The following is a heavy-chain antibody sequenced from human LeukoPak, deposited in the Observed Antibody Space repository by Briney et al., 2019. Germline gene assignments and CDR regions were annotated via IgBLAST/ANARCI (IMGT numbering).Heavy chain of an antibody. CDR3: ARVGSGYYRYYFDY. V-gene: IGHV4-39*07. CDR2: INHSGST. D-gene: IGHD3-22*01. CDR1: GGSISGRRYY. Sequence: SETLSLTCSVSGGSISGRRYYWGWIRQPPGKGLEWIGEINHSGSTNYNPSLKSRVTISVDTSKNQFSLKLSSVTAADTAVYYCARVGSGYYRYYFDYWGQGTLVTVSS. J-gene: IGHJ4*02.